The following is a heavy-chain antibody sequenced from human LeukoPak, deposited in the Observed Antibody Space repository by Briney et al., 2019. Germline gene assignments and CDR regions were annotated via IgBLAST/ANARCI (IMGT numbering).Heavy chain of an antibody. V-gene: IGHV4-34*01. Sequence: PSETLSLTCAVSGVSVSDYYWSWIRQSPEKGLEWIGEVSPGGYTTYNPSLRSRVIISEDTSENQLSLNVTSVTAADTAVYYCARAGATSYYYYYMDVWGKGTTVTVSS. J-gene: IGHJ6*03. D-gene: IGHD1-26*01. CDR3: ARAGATSYYYYYMDV. CDR1: GVSVSDYY. CDR2: VSPGGYT.